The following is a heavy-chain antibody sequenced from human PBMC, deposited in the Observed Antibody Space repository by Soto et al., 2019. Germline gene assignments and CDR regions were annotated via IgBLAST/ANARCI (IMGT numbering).Heavy chain of an antibody. CDR2: IRSKTYGGTT. D-gene: IGHD2-15*01. J-gene: IGHJ6*02. V-gene: IGHV3-49*03. CDR3: SRDCSGGSCYHYYYGMDV. CDR1: GFTFGDYA. Sequence: PGGSLRLSCSGSGFTFGDYAMSWFRQAPGKGLEWVGFIRSKTYGGTTEYAASVKGRFTISRDDSKSITYLQMSSLKTEDTAVYYCSRDCSGGSCYHYYYGMDVWGQGTTVTVSS.